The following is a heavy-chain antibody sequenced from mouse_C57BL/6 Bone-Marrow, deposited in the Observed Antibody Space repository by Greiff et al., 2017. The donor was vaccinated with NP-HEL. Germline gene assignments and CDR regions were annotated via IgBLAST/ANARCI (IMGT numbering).Heavy chain of an antibody. CDR2: IDPENGDT. J-gene: IGHJ3*01. CDR3: TTGVTFAY. CDR1: GFTFKDDY. V-gene: IGHV14-4*01. Sequence: EVMLVESGAELVRPGASVKLSCTASGFTFKDDYMHWVKQRPEQGLEWIGWIDPENGDTEYASKFQGKATITADTSSNTAYLQLSSLTSEDTAVYYCTTGVTFAYWGQGTLVTVSA.